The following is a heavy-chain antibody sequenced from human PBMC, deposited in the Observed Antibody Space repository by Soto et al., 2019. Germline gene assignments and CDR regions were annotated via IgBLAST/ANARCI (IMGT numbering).Heavy chain of an antibody. CDR2: MNPNSGNT. V-gene: IGHV1-8*01. CDR3: ARDRLRGYDSSGFYS. J-gene: IGHJ4*02. CDR1: GYTFTSYD. D-gene: IGHD3-22*01. Sequence: ASVKVSCKASGYTFTSYDINWVRQATGQGLEYLGWMNPNSGNTGYVQKFQGRVTMTRDTSISTAYMELSSLRSEDTAIYYCARDRLRGYDSSGFYSWGQGTMVTV.